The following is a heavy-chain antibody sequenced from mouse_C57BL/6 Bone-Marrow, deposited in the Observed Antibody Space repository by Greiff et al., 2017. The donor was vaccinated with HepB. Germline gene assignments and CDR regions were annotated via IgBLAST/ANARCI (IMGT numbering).Heavy chain of an antibody. D-gene: IGHD4-1*01. V-gene: IGHV5-6*01. Sequence: EVHLVESGGDLVKPGGSLKLSCAASGFTFSSYGMSWVRQTPDKRLEWVATISSGGSYTYYPDSVKGRFTSSRDNAKNTLYLQMSSRKSEDTAMYYCARQGTGTHDYWGQGTTLTVSS. CDR2: ISSGGSYT. CDR3: ARQGTGTHDY. J-gene: IGHJ2*01. CDR1: GFTFSSYG.